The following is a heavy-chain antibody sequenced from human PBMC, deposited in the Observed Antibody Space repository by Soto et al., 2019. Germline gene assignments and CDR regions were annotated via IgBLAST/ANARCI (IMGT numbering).Heavy chain of an antibody. J-gene: IGHJ4*02. CDR1: GFTFSNSA. D-gene: IGHD6-13*01. CDR2: IGFDGKNE. Sequence: PGGSLRLSCTASGFTFSNSAMSWVRQAPGKGLEWVAVIGFDGKNENYGDSVKGRFTVSRDNSRNTLYLQMNSLRVEDTAVYFCAREIGYSSTWPAYWGQGTLVTVSS. CDR3: AREIGYSSTWPAY. V-gene: IGHV3-33*08.